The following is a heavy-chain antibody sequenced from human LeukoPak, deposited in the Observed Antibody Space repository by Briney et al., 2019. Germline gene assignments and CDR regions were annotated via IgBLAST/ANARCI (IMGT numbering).Heavy chain of an antibody. Sequence: GGSLRLSCAASGFTFSSYSMNWVRQAPGKGLEWVSSISSSSSYIYYADSVKGRFTISRDNAKNSLYLQMNSLRAEDTAVYYCARARAVAGNGDFDYWGQGTLVTVSS. J-gene: IGHJ4*02. D-gene: IGHD6-19*01. CDR1: GFTFSSYS. V-gene: IGHV3-21*01. CDR2: ISSSSSYI. CDR3: ARARAVAGNGDFDY.